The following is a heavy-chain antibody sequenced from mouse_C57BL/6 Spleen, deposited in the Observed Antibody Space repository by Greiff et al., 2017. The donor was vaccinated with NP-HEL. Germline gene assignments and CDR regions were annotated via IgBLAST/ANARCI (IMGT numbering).Heavy chain of an antibody. CDR1: GYAFSSSW. CDR3: PRRDYDYDGDYFDY. D-gene: IGHD2-4*01. J-gene: IGHJ2*01. CDR2: IYPGDGDT. Sequence: VKLMESGPELVKPGASVKISCKASGYAFSSSWMNWVKQRPGKGLEWIGRIYPGDGDTNYNGKFKGKATLTADKSSSTAYMQLSSLTSEDSAVYFCPRRDYDYDGDYFDYWGQGTTLTVSS. V-gene: IGHV1-82*01.